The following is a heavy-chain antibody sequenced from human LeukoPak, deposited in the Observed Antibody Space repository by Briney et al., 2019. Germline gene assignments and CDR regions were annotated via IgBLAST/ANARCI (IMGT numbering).Heavy chain of an antibody. Sequence: ASVKVSCKASGGTFSSYAISWVRQAPGQGLEWMGGVIPIFGTANYAQKFQGRVTITADESTSTAYMELSSLRSEDTAVYYCASPRYCSGGSCYWGSAFDIWGQGTMVTVSS. V-gene: IGHV1-69*13. CDR3: ASPRYCSGGSCYWGSAFDI. CDR2: VIPIFGTA. CDR1: GGTFSSYA. J-gene: IGHJ3*02. D-gene: IGHD2-15*01.